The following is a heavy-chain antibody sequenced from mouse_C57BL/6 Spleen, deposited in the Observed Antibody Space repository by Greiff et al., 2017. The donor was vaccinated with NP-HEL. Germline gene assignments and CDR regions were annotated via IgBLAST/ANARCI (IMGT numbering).Heavy chain of an antibody. J-gene: IGHJ3*01. CDR3: TAWKGAWFAY. Sequence: EVKVEESGGGLVQPGGSMKLSCVASGFTFSNYWMNWVRQSPEKGLEWVAQIRLKSDNYATHYAESVKGRFTISRDDSKSSVYLQMNNLRAEDTGIYYCTAWKGAWFAYWGQGTLVTVSA. V-gene: IGHV6-3*01. CDR1: GFTFSNYW. CDR2: IRLKSDNYAT.